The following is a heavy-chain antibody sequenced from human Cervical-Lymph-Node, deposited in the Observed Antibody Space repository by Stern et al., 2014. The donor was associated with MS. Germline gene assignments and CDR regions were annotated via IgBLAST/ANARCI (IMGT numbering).Heavy chain of an antibody. V-gene: IGHV1-69*01. D-gene: IGHD6-13*01. J-gene: IGHJ4*02. CDR2: IIPILGTA. Sequence: VQLVESGAEVKKPGSSVKVSCKASGGAINSFDISWVRQAPGQGPEWLGGIIPILGTANFAQKFQGRVSFTADDSTNTAYMELSSLRSDDTAVYYCARHQAGIAGNWGQGTLVIVSS. CDR3: ARHQAGIAGN. CDR1: GGAINSFD.